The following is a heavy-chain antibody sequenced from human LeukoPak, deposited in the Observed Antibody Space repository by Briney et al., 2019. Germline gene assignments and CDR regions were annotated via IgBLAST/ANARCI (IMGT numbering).Heavy chain of an antibody. V-gene: IGHV1-2*04. CDR3: ATADCSSGSCPIDV. D-gene: IGHD2-15*01. Sequence: ASVKVSCKASGYTFTGYYMHWVRQAPGQGLEWMGWINPNSGGTNYAQKFQGWVTMTRDTSISTAYMELSRLRSDDTAVYYCATADCSSGSCPIDVWGKGTTVTVSS. CDR1: GYTFTGYY. CDR2: INPNSGGT. J-gene: IGHJ6*04.